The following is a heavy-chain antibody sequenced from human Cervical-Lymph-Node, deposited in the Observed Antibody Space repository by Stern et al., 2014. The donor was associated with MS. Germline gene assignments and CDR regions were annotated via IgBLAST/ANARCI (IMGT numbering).Heavy chain of an antibody. CDR1: GFTFTSYA. J-gene: IGHJ6*02. CDR2: IKSGNGYT. D-gene: IGHD3-22*01. Sequence: VQLVQSGAEVKKPGASVKVSCKAAGFTFTSYAMHWVRQAPGQGLEWMGWIKSGNGYTKNSQELHGRVTITSDTSASTAYMDLSGQRSEDTAVYYCARGQYCSDNSGYYPSYDMDVWGQGTTVTVSS. CDR3: ARGQYCSDNSGYYPSYDMDV. V-gene: IGHV1-3*01.